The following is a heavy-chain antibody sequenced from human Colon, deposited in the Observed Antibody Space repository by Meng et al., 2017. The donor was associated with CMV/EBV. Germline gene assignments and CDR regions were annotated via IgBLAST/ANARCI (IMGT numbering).Heavy chain of an antibody. V-gene: IGHV4-34*01. CDR2: INHSGST. J-gene: IGHJ4*02. Sequence: GSFSGYYWSWIREPQGKGLEWIGEINHSGSTNYNTSLKRRVTISVDTYKNHFSMKLSSVTAADTAVYYCARGTRGDVVVVAATPFDYWGQGTLVTVSS. CDR3: ARGTRGDVVVVAATPFDY. CDR1: GSFSGYY. D-gene: IGHD2-15*01.